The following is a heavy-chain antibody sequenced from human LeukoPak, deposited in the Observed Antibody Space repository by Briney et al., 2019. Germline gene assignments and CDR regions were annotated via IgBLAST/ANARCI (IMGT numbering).Heavy chain of an antibody. V-gene: IGHV3-74*01. CDR2: INSDGSST. J-gene: IGHJ4*02. D-gene: IGHD5-18*01. CDR1: GFTFSSHW. CDR3: ASDTVHRAVGIDY. Sequence: GGSLRLSCAASGFTFSSHWMHWVRQAPGKGLAWASRINSDGSSTSYADSAKGRFTISRDNAKNTLYLQMNSLRAEDTAVYYCASDTVHRAVGIDYWGQGTLVTVSS.